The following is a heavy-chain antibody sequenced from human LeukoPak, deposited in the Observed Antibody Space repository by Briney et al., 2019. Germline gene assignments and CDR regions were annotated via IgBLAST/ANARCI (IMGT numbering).Heavy chain of an antibody. Sequence: GGSLRLSCAAPGFTFSSYSMNWVRQAPGKGLEWVSSISSSSSYIYYADSVKGRFTISRDNAKNSLYLQMNSLRAEDTAVYYCARGGAVAGAFDDWGEGTLVTVSS. CDR1: GFTFSSYS. CDR2: ISSSSSYI. CDR3: ARGGAVAGAFDD. V-gene: IGHV3-21*01. J-gene: IGHJ4*02. D-gene: IGHD6-19*01.